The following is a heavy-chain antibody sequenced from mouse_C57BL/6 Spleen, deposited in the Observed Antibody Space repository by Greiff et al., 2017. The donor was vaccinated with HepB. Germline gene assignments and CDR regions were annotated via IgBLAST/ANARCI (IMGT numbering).Heavy chain of an antibody. CDR3: ARDRGDVGYFDD. V-gene: IGHV5-16*01. Sequence: EVQLVESEGGLVQPGSSMKLSCTASGFTFSDYYMAWVRQVPEKGLEWVANINYDGSSTYYLDSLKSRFTISRDNAKNILYLQMSSLKSEDTATYYCARDRGDVGYFDDWGQGTTLTVSS. J-gene: IGHJ2*01. CDR1: GFTFSDYY. D-gene: IGHD3-3*01. CDR2: INYDGSST.